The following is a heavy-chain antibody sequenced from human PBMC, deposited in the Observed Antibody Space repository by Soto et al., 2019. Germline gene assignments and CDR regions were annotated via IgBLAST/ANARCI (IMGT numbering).Heavy chain of an antibody. CDR1: GFTFSSYA. CDR2: ISYDGSNK. CDR3: ARVPLREYYGSGSYYSYFDY. D-gene: IGHD3-10*01. V-gene: IGHV3-30-3*01. Sequence: GGSLRLSCAASGFTFSSYAMHWVRQAPGKGLEWVAVISYDGSNKYYADSVKGRFTISRDNSKNTLYLQMNSLRAEDTAVYYCARVPLREYYGSGSYYSYFDYWGQGTLVTVSS. J-gene: IGHJ4*02.